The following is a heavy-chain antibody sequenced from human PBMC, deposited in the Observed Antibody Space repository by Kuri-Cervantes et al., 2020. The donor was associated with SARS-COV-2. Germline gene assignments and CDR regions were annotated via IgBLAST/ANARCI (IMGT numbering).Heavy chain of an antibody. CDR3: AKAAFLKLPDY. CDR2: IRYDGSNK. D-gene: IGHD3-3*01. J-gene: IGHJ4*02. Sequence: GESLKISCAASGFTFSSYGMHWVRQAPGKGLEWVAFIRYDGSNKYYADSVKGRFTISRDNSKNTLYPQMNSLRAEDTAVYYCAKAAFLKLPDYWGQGTLVTVSS. V-gene: IGHV3-30*02. CDR1: GFTFSSYG.